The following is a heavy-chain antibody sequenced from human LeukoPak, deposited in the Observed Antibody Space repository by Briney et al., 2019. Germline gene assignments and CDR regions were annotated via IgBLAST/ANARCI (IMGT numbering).Heavy chain of an antibody. CDR3: ARYSGTFSNSYFDC. CDR2: ISSSGSTI. CDR1: GFTFSSYE. V-gene: IGHV3-48*03. Sequence: GGSLRLSCAASGFTFSSYEMNWVRQAPGKGLEWVSYISSSGSTIYYADSVRGRFTISRDNAKNSLYLQMNSLRAEDTAVYYCARYSGTFSNSYFDCWGQGTLVTVSS. D-gene: IGHD1-26*01. J-gene: IGHJ4*02.